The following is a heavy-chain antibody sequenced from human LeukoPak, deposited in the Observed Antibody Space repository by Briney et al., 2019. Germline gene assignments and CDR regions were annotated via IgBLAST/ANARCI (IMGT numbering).Heavy chain of an antibody. J-gene: IGHJ4*02. CDR2: VYYSGST. D-gene: IGHD6-13*01. CDR1: GGTISSSNYY. V-gene: IGHV4-39*01. Sequence: SETLSLTCTVSGGTISSSNYYWGWIRQPPGKGLEWIGSVYYSGSTDYNPSLKSRVTISVDTTKNQFSLKLSSVTAAYTAVYYCARVIGSSGYDYFDYWGQGTLVTVSS. CDR3: ARVIGSSGYDYFDY.